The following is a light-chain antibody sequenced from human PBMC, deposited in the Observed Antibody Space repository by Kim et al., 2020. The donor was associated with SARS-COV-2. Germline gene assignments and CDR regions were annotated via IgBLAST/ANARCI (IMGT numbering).Light chain of an antibody. CDR1: QSVSSY. V-gene: IGKV3-11*01. J-gene: IGKJ4*01. Sequence: SFSPGERATLSCRASQSVSSYLAWYQQKPGQAPRLLIYDASNRATGIPARFSGSGSWTDFTLTISSLEPEDFAVYYCQQRSNWLTFGGGTKV. CDR3: QQRSNWLT. CDR2: DAS.